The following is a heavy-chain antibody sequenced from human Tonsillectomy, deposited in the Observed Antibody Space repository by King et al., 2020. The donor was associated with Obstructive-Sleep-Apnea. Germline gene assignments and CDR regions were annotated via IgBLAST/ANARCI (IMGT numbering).Heavy chain of an antibody. CDR1: GYSFTSYR. CDR2: IDPSDSYT. J-gene: IGHJ3*02. Sequence: QLVQSGAEVKKPGESLRISCKGSGYSFTSYRNSWVRQMPGKGLEWMGRIDPSDSYTNYSPSFQGHVTISADKSISTAYRQWSSLKASDTAMYYYARHYYGSGSYYGDAFDIWGQGTMVTVSS. CDR3: ARHYYGSGSYYGDAFDI. D-gene: IGHD3-10*01. V-gene: IGHV5-10-1*03.